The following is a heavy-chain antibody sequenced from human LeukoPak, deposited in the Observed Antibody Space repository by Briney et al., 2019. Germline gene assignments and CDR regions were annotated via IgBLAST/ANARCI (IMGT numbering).Heavy chain of an antibody. CDR1: GFTVSSNY. V-gene: IGHV4-34*01. CDR3: ARGPHYYGSGSYWRVRWFDP. J-gene: IGHJ5*02. Sequence: PGGSLRLSCAASGFTVSSNYMSWIRQPPGKGLEWIGEINHSGSTNYNPSLKSRVTISVDTSKNQFSLKLSSVTAADTAVYYCARGPHYYGSGSYWRVRWFDPWGQGTLVTVSS. D-gene: IGHD3-10*01. CDR2: INHSGST.